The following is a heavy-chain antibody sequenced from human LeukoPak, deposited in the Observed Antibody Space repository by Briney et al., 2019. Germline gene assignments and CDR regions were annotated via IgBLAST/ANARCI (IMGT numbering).Heavy chain of an antibody. CDR2: IKSKTDGGTT. D-gene: IGHD3-3*01. CDR1: GFTFSNAW. V-gene: IGHV3-15*01. J-gene: IGHJ4*02. Sequence: PGGSLRVSCAASGFTFSNAWMSWVRQAPGKGLERVGRIKSKTDGGTTDYAAPVKGRFTISRDDSKNTLYLQMNSLKTEDTAVYYCTTDRTYYDFWSGYYYSDYWGQGTLVTVSS. CDR3: TTDRTYYDFWSGYYYSDY.